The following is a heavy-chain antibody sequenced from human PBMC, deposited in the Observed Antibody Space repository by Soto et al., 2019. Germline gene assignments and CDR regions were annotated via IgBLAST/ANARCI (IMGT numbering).Heavy chain of an antibody. D-gene: IGHD4-17*01. V-gene: IGHV4-34*01. CDR1: GGSFSGYY. J-gene: IGHJ4*02. CDR3: GRDKSYGDYFDY. CDR2: INHSGST. Sequence: PSETLSLTCAVYGGSFSGYYWSWSRQPPGKGLEWIGEINHSGSTNYNPSLKSRVTISVDTSKNQFSLKLSSVTAADTAVYYCGRDKSYGDYFDYWGQGTLVTVSS.